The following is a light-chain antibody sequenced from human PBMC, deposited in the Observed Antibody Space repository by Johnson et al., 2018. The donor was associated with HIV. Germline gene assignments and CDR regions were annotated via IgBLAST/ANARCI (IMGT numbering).Light chain of an antibody. J-gene: IGLJ1*01. Sequence: QSVLTQPPSVSAAPGQKVTISCSGSSSNIANIYVSWYQQLPGTATKLLIYDNNKRPSGIPDRFSGSKSGTSATLGITGLQTGDEADYYCGTWDSSLRVGFFGTGTKVTVL. V-gene: IGLV1-51*01. CDR3: GTWDSSLRVGF. CDR1: SSNIANIY. CDR2: DNN.